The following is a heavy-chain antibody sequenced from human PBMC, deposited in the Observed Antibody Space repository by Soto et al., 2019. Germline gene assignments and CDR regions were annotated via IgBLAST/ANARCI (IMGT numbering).Heavy chain of an antibody. CDR2: ISGSGSTI. D-gene: IGHD2-2*02. CDR3: AREYPYFDY. CDR1: GFTFSDYY. V-gene: IGHV3-11*01. J-gene: IGHJ4*02. Sequence: PGGSLRLSCAASGFTFSDYYMSWIRQAPGKGLEWVSYISGSGSTIHYADSVKGRFTISRDNAKKSLYLQMNSLRAEDTAVYFCAREYPYFDYWGQGALVTVSS.